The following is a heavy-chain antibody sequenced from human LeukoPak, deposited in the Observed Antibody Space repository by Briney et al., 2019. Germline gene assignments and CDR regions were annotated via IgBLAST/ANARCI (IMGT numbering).Heavy chain of an antibody. V-gene: IGHV3-48*03. CDR2: ISSSGSTI. D-gene: IGHD3-10*01. CDR3: ARDSSPTEWFGELTFYYYMDV. CDR1: GFTFSSYE. J-gene: IGHJ6*03. Sequence: PGGSLRLSCAASGFTFSSYEMNWVRQAPGKGLEWVSYISSSGSTIYYADSVKGRFTISRDNAKNSLYLQMNSLRAKDTAVYYCARDSSPTEWFGELTFYYYMDVWGKGTTVTISS.